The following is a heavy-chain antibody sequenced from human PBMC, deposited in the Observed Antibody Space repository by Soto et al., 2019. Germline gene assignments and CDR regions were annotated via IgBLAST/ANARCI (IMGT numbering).Heavy chain of an antibody. D-gene: IGHD2-15*01. CDR3: ARELLCGGRCSVHWFDL. Sequence: ASVKVSCKTSGYTFTSYAIHWVRQAPGQGLEWLGWLNIGNGNTQYSPKLHDRVTLTRDTSASTAYMELSSLRSEDTAVYYCARELLCGGRCSVHWFDLWGQGPLLTVST. V-gene: IGHV1-3*04. CDR2: LNIGNGNT. J-gene: IGHJ5*02. CDR1: GYTFTSYA.